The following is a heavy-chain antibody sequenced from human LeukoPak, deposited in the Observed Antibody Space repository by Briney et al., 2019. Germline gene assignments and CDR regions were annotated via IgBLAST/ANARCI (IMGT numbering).Heavy chain of an antibody. Sequence: SETLSLTCTVSGGSISSSSYYWGWIRQPPGKGLEWIGSIYYSGSTYYNPSLKSRVTISVDTSKNQFSLKLSSVTAADTAVYYCARVNSSSWYVYYYYGMDVWGQGTTVTVSS. CDR1: GGSISSSSYY. J-gene: IGHJ6*02. V-gene: IGHV4-39*07. CDR2: IYYSGST. D-gene: IGHD6-13*01. CDR3: ARVNSSSWYVYYYYGMDV.